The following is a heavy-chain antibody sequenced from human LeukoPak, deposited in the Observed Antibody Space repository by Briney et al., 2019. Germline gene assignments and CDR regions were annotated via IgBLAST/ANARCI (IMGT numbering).Heavy chain of an antibody. J-gene: IGHJ4*02. CDR1: GGSFSGYY. CDR2: INHSGST. Sequence: PSETLSLTCAVYGGSFSGYYWSWIRQPPGKGLEWIGEINHSGSTNYNPSLKSRVTISVDTSKNQFSLKLSSVTAADMAVYYCARPLRGYCSGGSCQGFDYWGQGTLVTVSS. CDR3: ARPLRGYCSGGSCQGFDY. V-gene: IGHV4-34*01. D-gene: IGHD2-15*01.